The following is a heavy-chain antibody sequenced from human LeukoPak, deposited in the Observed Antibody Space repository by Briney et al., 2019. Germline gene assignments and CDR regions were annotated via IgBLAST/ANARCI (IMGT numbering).Heavy chain of an antibody. CDR2: IKQDGSEK. D-gene: IGHD5-12*01. Sequence: GGSLRLSCAASGFPFSIYGMTWVRQAPGKGLEGVANIKQDGSEKYYVDSVKGRFTISRDNAKNSLYLQMNSLRAEDTAVYYCASISSGYGKDYWGQGTLVTVSS. J-gene: IGHJ4*02. CDR3: ASISSGYGKDY. V-gene: IGHV3-7*05. CDR1: GFPFSIYG.